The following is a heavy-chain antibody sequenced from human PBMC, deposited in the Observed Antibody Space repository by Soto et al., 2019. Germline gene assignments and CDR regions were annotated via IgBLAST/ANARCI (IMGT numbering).Heavy chain of an antibody. CDR2: IIPIFGTA. J-gene: IGHJ4*02. CDR1: GGTFSSYA. CDR3: ARHMGRLHDYGQYYFDY. Sequence: QVQLVQSGAEVKKPGSSVKVSCKASGGTFSSYAISWVRQAPGQGLEWMGGIIPIFGTANYAQKFQGRVTITADESTSTDYMELSSLRSEDTAVYYCARHMGRLHDYGQYYFDYWGQGTLVTVSS. V-gene: IGHV1-69*01. D-gene: IGHD4-17*01.